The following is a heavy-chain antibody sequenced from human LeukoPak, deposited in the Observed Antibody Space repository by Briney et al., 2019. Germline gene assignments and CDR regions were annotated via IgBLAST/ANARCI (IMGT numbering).Heavy chain of an antibody. CDR1: GYTFTSYY. Sequence: ASVKLSCKASGYTFTSYYIHWVRQAPGQGLEWMAIINPNGGSTSYADKFKGRVTVTADTSTSTVDMELRSLRSDDSGVYYCARKTTDKPFDYWGQGTLVTVS. V-gene: IGHV1-46*01. J-gene: IGHJ4*02. CDR2: INPNGGST. CDR3: ARKTTDKPFDY. D-gene: IGHD1-14*01.